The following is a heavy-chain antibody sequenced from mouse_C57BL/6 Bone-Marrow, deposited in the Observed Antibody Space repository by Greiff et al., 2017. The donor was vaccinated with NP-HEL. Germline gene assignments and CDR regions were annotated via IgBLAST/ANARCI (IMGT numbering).Heavy chain of an antibody. Sequence: EVKVVESEGGLVQPGSSMKLSCTASGFTFSDYYMAWVRQVPEKGLEWVANINYDGSSTYYLDSLKSRFIISRDNAKNILYLQMSSLKSEDTATYDCAREGITTVVAIYWYFDVWGTGTTVTVSS. D-gene: IGHD1-1*01. CDR3: AREGITTVVAIYWYFDV. CDR1: GFTFSDYY. V-gene: IGHV5-16*01. J-gene: IGHJ1*03. CDR2: INYDGSST.